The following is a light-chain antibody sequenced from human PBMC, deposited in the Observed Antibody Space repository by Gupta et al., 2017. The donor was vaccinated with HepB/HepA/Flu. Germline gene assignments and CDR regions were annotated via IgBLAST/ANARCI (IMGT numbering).Light chain of an antibody. CDR2: GVS. CDR1: QNINSNF. V-gene: IGKV3-20*01. CDR3: QQYGSSPRT. Sequence: IVLTQSPGTLSLSPGERATLSCRASQNINSNFLAWYQQKPGQAPRLLIYGVSSSATGIPDRFSGSGSGTDFTLTISGLEPEDVAVYYCQQYGSSPRTFGQGTKVEIK. J-gene: IGKJ1*01.